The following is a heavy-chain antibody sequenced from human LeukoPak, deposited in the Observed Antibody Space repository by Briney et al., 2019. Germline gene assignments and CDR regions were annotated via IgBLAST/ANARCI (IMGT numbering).Heavy chain of an antibody. J-gene: IGHJ3*02. CDR2: INHSGST. D-gene: IGHD5-24*01. CDR1: GGSFSGYY. Sequence: SETLSLTCAVYGGSFSGYYWSWIRQPPGKGLEWIGEINHSGSTNYNPSLKSRVTISVDTSKNQFSLKLSSVTAADTAVYYCARYQRWLQLGKAFDIWGQGTMVTVSS. V-gene: IGHV4-34*01. CDR3: ARYQRWLQLGKAFDI.